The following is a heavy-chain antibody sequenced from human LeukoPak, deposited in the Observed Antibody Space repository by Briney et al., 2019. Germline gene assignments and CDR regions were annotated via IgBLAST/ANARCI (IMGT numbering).Heavy chain of an antibody. D-gene: IGHD6-19*01. CDR3: ARPVAGTTGLDY. V-gene: IGHV1-18*01. CDR1: GCTFTSYV. CDR2: ISAYNGNT. Sequence: ASVKVSCKASGCTFTSYVISWVRQAPGRGLEWMGWISAYNGNTNYAQKLQGRVTMTTDTSTSTAYMELRSLRSDDTAVYYCARPVAGTTGLDYWGQGTLVTVSS. J-gene: IGHJ4*02.